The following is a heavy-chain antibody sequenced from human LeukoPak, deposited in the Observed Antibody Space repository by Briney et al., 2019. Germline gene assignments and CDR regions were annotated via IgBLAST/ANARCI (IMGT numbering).Heavy chain of an antibody. D-gene: IGHD6-13*01. CDR1: GYTFTSYD. CDR3: ARLAAAGGY. Sequence: ASVKVSCKASGYTFTSYDINWVRQATGQGLEWMGWMNPNSGNTGYAQKLQGRVTMTTDTSTSTAYMELRSLRSDDTAVYYCARLAAAGGYWGQGTLVTVSS. J-gene: IGHJ4*02. CDR2: MNPNSGNT. V-gene: IGHV1-8*02.